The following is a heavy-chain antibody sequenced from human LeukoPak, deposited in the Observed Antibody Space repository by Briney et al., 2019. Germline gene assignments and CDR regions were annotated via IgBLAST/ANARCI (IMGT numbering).Heavy chain of an antibody. D-gene: IGHD4-11*01. V-gene: IGHV4-39*01. CDR1: GGSINSNNHY. Sequence: PSETLSLTCPVSGGSINSNNHYWGWIRQPPGKGLDWIGSIYYNGFSYFNPSLKSRVTMSVDTSKNQFSLKLRSVTAADTAVYYCARGGSDYSNYYNWFDPWGQGTLVTVSS. J-gene: IGHJ5*02. CDR2: IYYNGFS. CDR3: ARGGSDYSNYYNWFDP.